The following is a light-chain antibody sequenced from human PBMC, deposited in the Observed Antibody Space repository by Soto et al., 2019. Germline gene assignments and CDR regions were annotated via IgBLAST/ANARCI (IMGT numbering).Light chain of an antibody. CDR2: AAS. V-gene: IGKV1-27*01. Sequence: DIQVTLSPPSLSASLVDRVTITSRASQSISNSLAWYQQKPGKVPKLLIYAASNRHTGIPDRFSGSGSGTDFTLTISSLQAEDVAVYYRQQYNTTPRTFGGGTKVDIK. CDR3: QQYNTTPRT. J-gene: IGKJ4*02. CDR1: QSISNS.